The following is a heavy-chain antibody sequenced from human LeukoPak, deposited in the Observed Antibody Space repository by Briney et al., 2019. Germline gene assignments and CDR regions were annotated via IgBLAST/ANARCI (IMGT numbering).Heavy chain of an antibody. CDR2: INPNTGGT. CDR1: GYTFTGYF. V-gene: IGHV1-2*06. Sequence: ASVKVSCKASGYTFTGYFMNWVRQAPGQGLEWMGRINPNTGGTNYAQNFQGSVTMTRDTSITTVYMELSRLRSDDTAVYYCARVGDGLNDGFDIWGQGTMVTVSS. J-gene: IGHJ3*02. CDR3: ARVGDGLNDGFDI. D-gene: IGHD5-24*01.